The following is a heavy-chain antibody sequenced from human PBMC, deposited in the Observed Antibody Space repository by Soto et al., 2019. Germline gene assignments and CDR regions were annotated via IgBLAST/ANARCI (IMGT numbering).Heavy chain of an antibody. D-gene: IGHD1-7*01. V-gene: IGHV3-23*01. CDR3: AKCMQAYWNYDAHHI. J-gene: IGHJ3*02. Sequence: PGGSLRLSCAASGFTFSSYSMTWVRQAPGKGLEWVAHITASGGSTYYAGSVRGRFTISRDTSRNTLYLQMNSLRAEDTALYYCAKCMQAYWNYDAHHIWGQGTMVTVS. CDR2: ITASGGST. CDR1: GFTFSSYS.